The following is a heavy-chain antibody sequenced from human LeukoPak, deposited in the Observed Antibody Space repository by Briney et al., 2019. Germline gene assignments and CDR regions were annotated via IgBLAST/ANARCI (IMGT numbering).Heavy chain of an antibody. CDR1: GYSFANFW. D-gene: IGHD4/OR15-4a*01. J-gene: IGHJ4*02. CDR2: IFPGDSNI. Sequence: GEYLKIYCKGSGYSFANFWIGWVRQLPGKGLEWMGVIFPGDSNIKYSPSFRGQVTISVDKSTNTANLQWSSLRASDTATYYCARHRRSRPHANYNGFDYWGQGTLVLVSS. CDR3: ARHRRSRPHANYNGFDY. V-gene: IGHV5-51*01.